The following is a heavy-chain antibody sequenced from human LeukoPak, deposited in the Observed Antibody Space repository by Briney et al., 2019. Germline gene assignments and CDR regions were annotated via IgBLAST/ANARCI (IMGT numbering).Heavy chain of an antibody. V-gene: IGHV3-33*01. CDR3: ARAGYCSSTSCYIYYYYGMDV. CDR1: GFTFSSYG. CDR2: IWYDGSNK. J-gene: IGHJ6*02. D-gene: IGHD2-2*03. Sequence: GGSLRLSCAASGFTFSSYGMHWVRQAPGKGLERVAVIWYDGSNKYYADSVKGRFTISRDNSKNTLYLQMNSLRAEDTAVYYCARAGYCSSTSCYIYYYYGMDVWGQGTTVTVSS.